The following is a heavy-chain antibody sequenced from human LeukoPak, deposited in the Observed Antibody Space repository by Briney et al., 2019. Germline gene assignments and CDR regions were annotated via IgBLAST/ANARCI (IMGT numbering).Heavy chain of an antibody. CDR1: GFTFSSYS. CDR2: ISSSSSYI. Sequence: GGSLRLSCAASGFTFSSYSMNWVRQAPGKGLEWVSSISSSSSYIYYADSVKGRFTISRDNAKNSLYLQMNSLRPEDTAVYYCARAVSTDNDYWGQGTLVTVSS. J-gene: IGHJ4*02. V-gene: IGHV3-21*01. CDR3: ARAVSTDNDY. D-gene: IGHD1-26*01.